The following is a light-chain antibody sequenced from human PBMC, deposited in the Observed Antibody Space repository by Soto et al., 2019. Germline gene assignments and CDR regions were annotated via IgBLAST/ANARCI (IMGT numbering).Light chain of an antibody. Sequence: IVLTQSPATLSLSTGERATLSCRASQSLSGNFLAWYQQKPGQTPRLLIYAVSSRATGTPDRFSGSGSGTDFTLTISRLEPEDFAVYYCHQYSMSPFGQGTKLEI. CDR3: HQYSMSP. CDR2: AVS. CDR1: QSLSGNF. J-gene: IGKJ2*01. V-gene: IGKV3-20*01.